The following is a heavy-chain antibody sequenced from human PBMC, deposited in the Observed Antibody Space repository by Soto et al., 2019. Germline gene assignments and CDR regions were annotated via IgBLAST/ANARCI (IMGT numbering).Heavy chain of an antibody. CDR3: ARGPPLSGANYWYFDL. Sequence: QVQLQESVPGLVKPSETLSLTCTVSGDSISRYYWSWIRQPPGKGLEWIAYIHYSGITNYNPSLKSRVTISVDTSKNQFSLKLSSVTAADTAVYYCARGPPLSGANYWYFDLWGRGTLVTVSS. V-gene: IGHV4-59*01. CDR2: IHYSGIT. D-gene: IGHD2-15*01. J-gene: IGHJ2*01. CDR1: GDSISRYY.